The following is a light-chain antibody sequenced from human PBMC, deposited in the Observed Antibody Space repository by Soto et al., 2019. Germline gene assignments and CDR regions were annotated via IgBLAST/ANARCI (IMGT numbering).Light chain of an antibody. Sequence: EIVMTQSPATLSVSPGEGATLSCRASQSVRSDLAWYQQKPGQAPRLLIYGASTRATGIAARFSGSGSGTEFTLSIGSLQSEDSAVYYCQQYGSSPPVTFGPGTKVDIK. CDR3: QQYGSSPPVT. CDR2: GAS. J-gene: IGKJ3*01. V-gene: IGKV3-15*01. CDR1: QSVRSD.